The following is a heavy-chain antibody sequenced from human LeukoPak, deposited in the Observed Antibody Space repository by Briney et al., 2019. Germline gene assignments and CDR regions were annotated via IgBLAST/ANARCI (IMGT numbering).Heavy chain of an antibody. Sequence: GGSLRLSCAASGFIFNTYAMTWVRQAPGKGLEWVSGISGSADSTYYADSVKGRFTISRDNSKNTLYLQMNSLRAEDTAVYYCAREASMVYARHGAFDIWGQGTMVTVSS. CDR3: AREASMVYARHGAFDI. CDR2: ISGSADST. D-gene: IGHD2-8*01. J-gene: IGHJ3*02. CDR1: GFIFNTYA. V-gene: IGHV3-23*01.